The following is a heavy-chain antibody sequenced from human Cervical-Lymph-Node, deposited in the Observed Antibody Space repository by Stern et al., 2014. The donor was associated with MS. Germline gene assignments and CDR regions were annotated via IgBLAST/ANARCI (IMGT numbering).Heavy chain of an antibody. CDR2: IIPMSGTP. Sequence: VQLVQSGPEVKKPGSSVKVSCKASGGTFTLSTFNWVRQAPGQGLEWMGGIIPMSGTPNYAPRFQGRVTIPADEPTTTVFMELSSLRSEDTAVYYCARGGTAVGGYFDSWGQGTLVTASS. D-gene: IGHD3-10*01. J-gene: IGHJ4*02. V-gene: IGHV1-69*01. CDR1: GGTFTLST. CDR3: ARGGTAVGGYFDS.